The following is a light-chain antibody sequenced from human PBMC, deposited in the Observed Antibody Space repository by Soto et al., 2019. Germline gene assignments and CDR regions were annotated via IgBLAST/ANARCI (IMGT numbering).Light chain of an antibody. CDR1: QSAGSY. J-gene: IGKJ4*01. V-gene: IGKV3-11*01. CDR2: DTS. CDR3: QQRSDSLT. Sequence: EIVLTQSPATLSLSPGEGATLSCRASQSAGSYLAWYQQKPGQAPRLLIYDTSNRATGIPARFSGSGSGTDFTLTISRLEPEDFAVYECQQRSDSLTFGGGTKVEIK.